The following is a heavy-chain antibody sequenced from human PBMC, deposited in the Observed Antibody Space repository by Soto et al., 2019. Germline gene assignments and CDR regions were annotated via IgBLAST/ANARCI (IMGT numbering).Heavy chain of an antibody. V-gene: IGHV3-23*01. Sequence: GGSLRLSCTASGFTFSSFAMTWVRKAPGKGLEWVSVISGRGGSTYFADSGKGRFTISRDNPKNTLYLQLNNLRAEDTAVYYCAKCSMYDFWIGYDTPHYHDYAMDVWGQGTTVTVSS. CDR1: GFTFSSFA. CDR3: AKCSMYDFWIGYDTPHYHDYAMDV. J-gene: IGHJ6*02. CDR2: ISGRGGST. D-gene: IGHD3-3*01.